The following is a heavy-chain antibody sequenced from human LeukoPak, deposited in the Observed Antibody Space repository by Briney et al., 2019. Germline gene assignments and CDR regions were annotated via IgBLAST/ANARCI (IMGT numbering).Heavy chain of an antibody. CDR1: GDSITGSSYY. Sequence: SETLSLTCTVSGDSITGSSYYWGWIRQPPGKGLEWIGSMYYSGSTYSNPSLKSRVTISADTSKDQFSLKLRSVTAADTAVYYCARGGSSSKLGDYWGQGTLVAVSS. V-gene: IGHV4-39*07. CDR2: MYYSGST. CDR3: ARGGSSSKLGDY. J-gene: IGHJ4*02. D-gene: IGHD6-6*01.